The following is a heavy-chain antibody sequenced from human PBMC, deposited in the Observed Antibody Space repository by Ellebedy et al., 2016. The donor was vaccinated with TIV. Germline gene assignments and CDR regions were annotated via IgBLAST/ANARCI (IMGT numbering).Heavy chain of an antibody. V-gene: IGHV3-9*01. D-gene: IGHD3-10*01. CDR3: TKDRAYRGGTVWYFDL. CDR2: ITWNSGST. J-gene: IGHJ2*01. CDR1: GFTFDDYA. Sequence: GGSLRLSXAASGFTFDDYAMHWVRHVPGKGLELLSGITWNSGSTNYGDSVKGRFTISRDNTEKSVYLQMDSLRPEDTALYFCTKDRAYRGGTVWYFDLWGRGTLVTVSS.